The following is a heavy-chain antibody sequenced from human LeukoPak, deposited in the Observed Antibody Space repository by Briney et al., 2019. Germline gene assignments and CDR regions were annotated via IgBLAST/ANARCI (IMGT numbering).Heavy chain of an antibody. CDR3: ARGKIAALAAFDI. J-gene: IGHJ3*02. Sequence: PSETLSLTCTVSGGSISSYYWSWIRQPPGKGLEWIGYIYYSGSTNYNPSLKSRVTISVDTSKNQFSLKLSSVTAADTAVYYCARGKIAALAAFDIWGQGTMVTVSS. V-gene: IGHV4-59*01. CDR1: GGSISSYY. D-gene: IGHD6-6*01. CDR2: IYYSGST.